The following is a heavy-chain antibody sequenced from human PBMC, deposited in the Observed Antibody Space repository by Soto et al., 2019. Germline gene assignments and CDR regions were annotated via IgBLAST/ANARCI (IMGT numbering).Heavy chain of an antibody. CDR2: TYYGSKWYS. D-gene: IGHD6-19*01. CDR1: GDSVSSNSAA. Sequence: SQTLSLTCAVSGDSVSSNSAAWNWISQAPARGLEWLGRTYYGSKWYSDYAESVKSRIAINPDTSKNQFCLQLSSVTPEDTAVYYCARSYSVAGSQYNWFDPWGQGTLVTVSS. CDR3: ARSYSVAGSQYNWFDP. V-gene: IGHV6-1*01. J-gene: IGHJ5*02.